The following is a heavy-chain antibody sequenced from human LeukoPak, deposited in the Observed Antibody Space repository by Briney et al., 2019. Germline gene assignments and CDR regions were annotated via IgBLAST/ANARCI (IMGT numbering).Heavy chain of an antibody. Sequence: GASVKVSCKASGYTFTGYYMHWVRQAPGQGLEWMGWINPNSGGTNYAQKLQGRVTMTRDTSISTAYMELSRLRSDDTAVYYCASPTRRGAMYYYYMDVWGKGTTVTVSS. V-gene: IGHV1-2*02. J-gene: IGHJ6*03. CDR1: GYTFTGYY. CDR2: INPNSGGT. D-gene: IGHD3-10*01. CDR3: ASPTRRGAMYYYYMDV.